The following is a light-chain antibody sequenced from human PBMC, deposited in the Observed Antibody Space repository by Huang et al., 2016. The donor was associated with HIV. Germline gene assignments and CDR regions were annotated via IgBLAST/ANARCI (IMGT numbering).Light chain of an antibody. CDR2: VAS. CDR3: QKYDSAPRT. V-gene: IGKV1-27*01. Sequence: DIQMTQSPSSLSAFVGDTVTITCRASQVIGNSLAWYQQNPGSPPKLLIYVASTLQSGVPARFSGSGSGTDFSLTISNLQTEDVATYYCQKYDSAPRTFGQGTRV. CDR1: QVIGNS. J-gene: IGKJ1*01.